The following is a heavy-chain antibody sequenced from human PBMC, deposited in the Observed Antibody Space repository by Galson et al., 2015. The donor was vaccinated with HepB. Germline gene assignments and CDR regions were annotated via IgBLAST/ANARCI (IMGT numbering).Heavy chain of an antibody. J-gene: IGHJ4*02. CDR3: ARSYFLEWLLFSSRGPQPYFDY. CDR2: ISSSSNYI. V-gene: IGHV3-21*01. CDR1: GFTFSSYS. Sequence: SLRLSCAASGFTFSSYSMNWVRQAPGKGLEWVSSISSSSNYIYYADSVKGRFTISRDNAKNSLYLQMNSLRAEDTAVYYCARSYFLEWLLFSSRGPQPYFDYWGQGTLVTVSS. D-gene: IGHD3-3*01.